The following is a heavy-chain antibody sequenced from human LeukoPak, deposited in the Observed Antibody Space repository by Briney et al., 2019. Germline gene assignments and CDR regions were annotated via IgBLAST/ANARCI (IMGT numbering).Heavy chain of an antibody. CDR2: ISGSTGIT. V-gene: IGHV3-23*01. CDR1: GFTFSSYA. CDR3: VNHMGESEFYGMDV. J-gene: IGHJ6*02. D-gene: IGHD3-16*01. Sequence: GGSLRLSCAASGFTFSSYAMSWVRQAPGKGLEWVSTISGSTGITYYADSVRGRFTISRENSKNTLYLQMNSLRAEDTAVYNCVNHMGESEFYGMDVWGQGTTVTVSS.